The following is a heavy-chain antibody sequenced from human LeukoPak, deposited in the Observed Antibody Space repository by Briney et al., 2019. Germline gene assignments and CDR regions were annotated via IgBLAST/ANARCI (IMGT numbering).Heavy chain of an antibody. D-gene: IGHD6-13*01. J-gene: IGHJ5*02. CDR1: GFTFSSYA. V-gene: IGHV3-23*01. Sequence: GGSLRLSCAASGFTFSSYAMSWVRQAPGEGLEWVSAISGSGGSTYYADSVKGRFTISRDNSKNTLYLQMNSLRAEDTAVYYCAKDLPGIAAAGNWFDPWGQGTLVTVSS. CDR2: ISGSGGST. CDR3: AKDLPGIAAAGNWFDP.